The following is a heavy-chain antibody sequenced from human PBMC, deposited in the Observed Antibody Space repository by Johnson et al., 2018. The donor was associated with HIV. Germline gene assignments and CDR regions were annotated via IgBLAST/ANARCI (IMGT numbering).Heavy chain of an antibody. J-gene: IGHJ3*02. V-gene: IGHV3-23*04. CDR2: ISGSGGST. CDR1: GFTFSSYA. CDR3: AKCIWGSSLIDAFDI. D-gene: IGHD6-13*01. Sequence: VQLVEFGGGLVQPGGSLRLACAASGFTFSSYAMSWVRQAPGKGLEWVSAISGSGGSTYYADSVKGRFTISRDNSKNTLHLQMNSLRAEDTAVYYCAKCIWGSSLIDAFDIRGQGTMVTVSS.